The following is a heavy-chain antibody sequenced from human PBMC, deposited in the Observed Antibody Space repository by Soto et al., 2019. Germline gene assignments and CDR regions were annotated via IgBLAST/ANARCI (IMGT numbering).Heavy chain of an antibody. CDR2: MNPDTGNI. V-gene: IGHV1-3*01. Sequence: QVQLVQSGAEVKRPGASVKVSCRASGYTFVDYALHWVRQAPGQGLEWVGWMNPDTGNIKYSHKFEDRVSITRDTVTSTAYMELRGLRSEDTAVYFCTREAIVAGNWFDPWGQGTLVTVSS. J-gene: IGHJ5*02. CDR3: TREAIVAGNWFDP. CDR1: GYTFVDYA. D-gene: IGHD5-12*01.